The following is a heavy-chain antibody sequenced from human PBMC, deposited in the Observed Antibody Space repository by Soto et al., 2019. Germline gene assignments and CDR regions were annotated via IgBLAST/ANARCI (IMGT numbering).Heavy chain of an antibody. D-gene: IGHD3-22*01. J-gene: IGHJ4*02. CDR3: ARVVTPYDSSGTGFDY. CDR1: GGSISSGGYY. V-gene: IGHV4-31*03. CDR2: IYYSGST. Sequence: QVQLQESGPGLVKPSQTLSLTCTVSGGSISSGGYYWSWIRQHPGKGLEWIGYIYYSGSTYYNPSLNGRVTISVDTSKNQFSRKLSSVTAADTAVYYCARVVTPYDSSGTGFDYWGQGTLVTVSS.